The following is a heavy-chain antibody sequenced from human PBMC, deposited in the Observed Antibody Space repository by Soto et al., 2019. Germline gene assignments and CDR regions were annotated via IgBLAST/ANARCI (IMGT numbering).Heavy chain of an antibody. Sequence: QVQLVQSGAEVKKPGASVKVSCKASGYTFTSYGISWVRQAPGQGLEWMGWISAYNGNTNYAQKPQGSVTMXTXTXXSTAYMELRSLRSDDTAVYYCARLWGYGDYGEMGYWGQGTLVTVSS. J-gene: IGHJ4*02. D-gene: IGHD4-17*01. V-gene: IGHV1-18*01. CDR3: ARLWGYGDYGEMGY. CDR1: GYTFTSYG. CDR2: ISAYNGNT.